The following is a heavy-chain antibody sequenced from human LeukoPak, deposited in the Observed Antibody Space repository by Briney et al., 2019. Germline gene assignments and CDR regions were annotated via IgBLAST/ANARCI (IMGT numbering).Heavy chain of an antibody. D-gene: IGHD3-10*01. CDR1: GGSVGSGPYY. V-gene: IGHV4-61*01. Sequence: PSETLSLTCTVSGGSVGSGPYYWSWIRQPPGKGLEWIGYLYYTESTNYNPSLKSRVTISIDTSKNQFSLKLSSLTAADTAVYYCARDHYYASVYYGSYSYGMDVWGRGTTVTVSS. CDR2: LYYTEST. J-gene: IGHJ6*02. CDR3: ARDHYYASVYYGSYSYGMDV.